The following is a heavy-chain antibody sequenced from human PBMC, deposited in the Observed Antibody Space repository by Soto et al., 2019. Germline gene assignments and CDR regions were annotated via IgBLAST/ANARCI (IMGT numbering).Heavy chain of an antibody. CDR3: ARTLPAAMEHYYYYMDV. CDR1: GYTFTSYY. D-gene: IGHD2-2*01. Sequence: GASVKVSCKASGYTFTSYYMHWVRQAPGQGLEWMGIINPSGGSTSYAQKFQGRVTMTRDTSTSTVYMELSSLRSEDTAVYYCARTLPAAMEHYYYYMDVWGKGTTVTVSS. J-gene: IGHJ6*03. V-gene: IGHV1-46*03. CDR2: INPSGGST.